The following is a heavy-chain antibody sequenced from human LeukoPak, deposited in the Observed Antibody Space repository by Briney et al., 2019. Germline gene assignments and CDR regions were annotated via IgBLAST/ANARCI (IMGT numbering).Heavy chain of an antibody. D-gene: IGHD5-18*01. CDR3: ARGGEAAMVD. J-gene: IGHJ4*02. V-gene: IGHV3-48*01. Sequence: PGGSLRLSCAASGFTFSSYSMNWVRQAPGKGLEWVSYIGSSSSTIYYADSVKGRFTISRDNAKNSLYLQMNSLRAEDTAVYYCARGGEAAMVDWGQGTLVTVSS. CDR1: GFTFSSYS. CDR2: IGSSSSTI.